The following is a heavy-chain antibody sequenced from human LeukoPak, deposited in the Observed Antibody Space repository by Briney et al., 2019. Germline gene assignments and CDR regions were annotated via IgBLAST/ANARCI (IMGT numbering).Heavy chain of an antibody. CDR3: ARQGGGRSSFSR. D-gene: IGHD3-16*01. CDR2: IYYSGST. Sequence: SETLSLTCTVSGGSISSYYWSWIGQPPGKGLEWIGYIYYSGSTNYNPSLKSRVTISVDTAKNQFSLKLSSVTAADTAVYYCARQGGGRSSFSRWGQGTLVTVSS. CDR1: GGSISSYY. V-gene: IGHV4-59*08. J-gene: IGHJ4*02.